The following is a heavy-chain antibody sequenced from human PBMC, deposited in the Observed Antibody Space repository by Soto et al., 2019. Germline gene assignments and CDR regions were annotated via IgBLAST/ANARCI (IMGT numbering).Heavy chain of an antibody. V-gene: IGHV1-18*01. CDR2: SSAYSGNT. CDR1: GYTFSSYA. J-gene: IGHJ4*02. Sequence: QVQLVQSGAEVKKPGASVKVSCKASGYTFSSYAITWVRQAPGQGLEWMAWSSAYSGNTNYAQKFQGRVTMTTDTSTSTAYMELRSLSSDDTAVYYCARDSPASDYWSQGTLVTVSS. CDR3: ARDSPASDY.